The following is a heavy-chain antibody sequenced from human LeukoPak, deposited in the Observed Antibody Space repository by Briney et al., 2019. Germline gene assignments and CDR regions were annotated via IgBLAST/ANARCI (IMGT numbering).Heavy chain of an antibody. V-gene: IGHV3-53*01. J-gene: IGHJ4*02. Sequence: GGSLRLSCAASGXTVSSNYMSWVRQAPGKGQEWVSVIYSGGSTYCADSVKGRFTISRDNSKNTLYLQMNSLRAEDTAVYYCARENYYDSSGYFDYWGQGTLVTVSS. D-gene: IGHD3-22*01. CDR3: ARENYYDSSGYFDY. CDR1: GXTVSSNY. CDR2: IYSGGST.